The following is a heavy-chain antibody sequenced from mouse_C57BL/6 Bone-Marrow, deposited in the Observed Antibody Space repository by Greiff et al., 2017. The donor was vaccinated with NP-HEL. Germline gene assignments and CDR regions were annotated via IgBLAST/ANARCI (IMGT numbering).Heavy chain of an antibody. D-gene: IGHD2-4*01. J-gene: IGHJ4*01. Sequence: EVKLMESGGDLVKPGGSLKLSCAASGFTFSSYGMSWVRQTPDKRLEWVATISSGGSYTYYPDSVKGRFTISRDNAKNTLYLQMSSLKSEDTAMDYCARQGMITTRPYYYAMDYWGQGTAVTVSS. CDR1: GFTFSSYG. CDR2: ISSGGSYT. V-gene: IGHV5-6*01. CDR3: ARQGMITTRPYYYAMDY.